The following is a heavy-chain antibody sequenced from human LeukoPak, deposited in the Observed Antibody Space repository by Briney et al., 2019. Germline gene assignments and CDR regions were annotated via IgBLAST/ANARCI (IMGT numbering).Heavy chain of an antibody. V-gene: IGHV4-59*08. CDR2: IYYSGST. D-gene: IGHD3-10*01. CDR1: GGSISSDY. Sequence: PSETLSLTCTVSGGSISSDYWSWIRQPPGRGLEWIGYIYYSGSTNYNPSLESRVTISVDTSKNQFSLKLSSVTAADTAVYYCARHGTLDYYGSYGMDVWGQGTTVTVSS. CDR3: ARHGTLDYYGSYGMDV. J-gene: IGHJ6*02.